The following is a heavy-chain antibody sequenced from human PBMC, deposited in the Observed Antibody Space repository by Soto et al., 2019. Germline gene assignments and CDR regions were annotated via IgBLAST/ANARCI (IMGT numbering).Heavy chain of an antibody. CDR2: IYWDDDK. J-gene: IGHJ5*02. CDR1: GFSLSTVEVG. CDR3: AHRPTLGIAADGTIGFWFDP. D-gene: IGHD6-13*01. Sequence: GPTLVNPTQTLTLTCTFSGFSLSTVEVGVAWIRQPPGKALECLAIIYWDDDKRYSPSLKSRLTITKDTSKNQVVLTMTNMDPVDTATYYCAHRPTLGIAADGTIGFWFDPCAQRTLVPVSS. V-gene: IGHV2-5*02.